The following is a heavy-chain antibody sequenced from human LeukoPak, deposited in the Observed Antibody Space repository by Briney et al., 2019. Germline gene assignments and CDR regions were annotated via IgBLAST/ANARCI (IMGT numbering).Heavy chain of an antibody. D-gene: IGHD3-3*01. V-gene: IGHV4-34*01. CDR3: ARDGTLRYYNFWSGRLVDAFDI. J-gene: IGHJ3*02. Sequence: SETLSLTCAVYGGSFSGYYWSWIRQPPGKGLEWIGEINHSGSTNYNPSLKSRVTISVDTSKNQFSLKLSSVTAADTAVYYCARDGTLRYYNFWSGRLVDAFDIWGQGTMVTVSS. CDR2: INHSGST. CDR1: GGSFSGYY.